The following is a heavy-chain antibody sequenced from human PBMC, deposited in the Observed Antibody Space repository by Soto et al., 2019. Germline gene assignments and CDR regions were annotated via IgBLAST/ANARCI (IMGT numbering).Heavy chain of an antibody. CDR1: GFTFSSYS. CDR2: ISSSSSYI. Sequence: EVQLVESGGGLVKPGGSLRLSCAASGFTFSSYSMNWVRQAPGKGLEWVSSISSSSSYIYYADSVKGRFTISRDNAKNSRYLQMNSLRAEDTAGYYCARDGPGATQGYWGQGTLVTVSS. J-gene: IGHJ4*02. D-gene: IGHD1-26*01. CDR3: ARDGPGATQGY. V-gene: IGHV3-21*01.